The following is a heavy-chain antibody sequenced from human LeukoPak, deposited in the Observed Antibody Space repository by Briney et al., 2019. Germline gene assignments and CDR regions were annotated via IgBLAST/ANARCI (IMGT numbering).Heavy chain of an antibody. CDR1: GFTFDDYA. V-gene: IGHV3-9*03. J-gene: IGHJ5*02. CDR2: IGWNGGSI. CDR3: EKGGGDRKNWYGGGYFAP. D-gene: IGHD5-18*01. Sequence: GGSLRLSCAASGFTFDDYAMHWVRQAPGKGLEWVSGIGWNGGSIGYADSVKGRFTVSRDNAKNSLYLQMNSLRAEDMALYYWEKGGGDRKNWYGGGYFAPGGQGPLVPVPS.